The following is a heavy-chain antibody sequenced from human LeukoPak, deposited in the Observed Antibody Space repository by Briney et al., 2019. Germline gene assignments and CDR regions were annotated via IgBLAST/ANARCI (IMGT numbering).Heavy chain of an antibody. D-gene: IGHD3-10*01. CDR3: ASLQFGELLSIDY. CDR1: GFTFSSYA. V-gene: IGHV3-30-3*01. CDR2: ISYDGSNK. J-gene: IGHJ4*02. Sequence: GGSLRLSCAASGFTFSSYAMHWVRQAPGKGLEWVAVISYDGSNKYYADSVKGRFTISRDNSKNTLYLQMNSLRAEDTAVYYCASLQFGELLSIDYWGQGTLVTVSS.